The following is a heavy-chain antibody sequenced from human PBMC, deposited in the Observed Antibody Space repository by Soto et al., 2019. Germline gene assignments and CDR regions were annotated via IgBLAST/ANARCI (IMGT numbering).Heavy chain of an antibody. CDR3: FFFQAEDGIRDVRSVSAFLLNRSSDL. Sequence: KELVWVSRINSDGSSTSYADSVKGRFTISRDNAKNTLYLQMNSLRAEDTAVYYFFFFQAEDGIRDVRSVSAFLLNRSSDL. V-gene: IGHV3-74*01. CDR2: INSDGSST. D-gene: IGHD3-10*02. J-gene: IGHJ2*01.